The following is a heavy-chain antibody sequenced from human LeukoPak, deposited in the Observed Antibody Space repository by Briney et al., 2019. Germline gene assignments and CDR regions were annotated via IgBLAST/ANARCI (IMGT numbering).Heavy chain of an antibody. V-gene: IGHV4-34*01. CDR2: INHSGST. D-gene: IGHD3-22*01. CDR3: ARGRDYYDSPGYFDY. Sequence: SETLSLTCAVYGGSFSGYYWSWIRQPPGKGLEWIGEINHSGSTNYNPSLNSRVTISVDTSKNQFSLKLSSVTAADTAVYYCARGRDYYDSPGYFDYWGQGTLVTVSS. J-gene: IGHJ4*02. CDR1: GGSFSGYY.